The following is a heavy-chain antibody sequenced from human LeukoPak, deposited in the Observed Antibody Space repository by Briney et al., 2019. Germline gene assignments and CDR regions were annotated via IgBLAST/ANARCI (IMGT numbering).Heavy chain of an antibody. CDR2: IYPGNSDA. V-gene: IGHV5-51*01. Sequence: TLGESLKIPCKGSGYSFINYWIGWVRQMPGKGLEWMGVIYPGNSDARYSPSFQGQVTISADKSISTAFLQWSSLRASDTAMYYCARRLVGATYFDYWGQGTLVTVSS. D-gene: IGHD1-26*01. J-gene: IGHJ4*02. CDR1: GYSFINYW. CDR3: ARRLVGATYFDY.